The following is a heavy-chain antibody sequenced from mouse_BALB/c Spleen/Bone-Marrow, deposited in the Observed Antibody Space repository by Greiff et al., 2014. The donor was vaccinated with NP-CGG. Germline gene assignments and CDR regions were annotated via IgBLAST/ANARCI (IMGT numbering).Heavy chain of an antibody. CDR3: ARGTGWYFDV. J-gene: IGHJ1*01. CDR2: IDTSDSYT. Sequence: ESGAELVMPGASVKMSCKASGYTFTDYWMHWVKQRPGQGLEWIGAIDTSDSYTSYNQKFKGKATLAVDESSSTAYMQLSSLTSEDSAVYYCARGTGWYFDVWGAGTTVTVSS. V-gene: IGHV1-69*01. CDR1: GYTFTDYW. D-gene: IGHD4-1*01.